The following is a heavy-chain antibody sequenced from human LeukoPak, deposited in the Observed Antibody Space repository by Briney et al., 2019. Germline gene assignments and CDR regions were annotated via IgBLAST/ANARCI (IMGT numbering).Heavy chain of an antibody. J-gene: IGHJ4*02. CDR1: GFSFSRYW. D-gene: IGHD1-1*01. Sequence: TGGSLRLSCAASGFSFSRYWMHWVRQAPGEGLMWVSRINSDGSSTWYADSVKGRFTISRDNARNTLSLQMSSLGVEDTVLYYCARDQDGMGTTMDLWGQGTQVIVSS. CDR2: INSDGSST. V-gene: IGHV3-74*01. CDR3: ARDQDGMGTTMDL.